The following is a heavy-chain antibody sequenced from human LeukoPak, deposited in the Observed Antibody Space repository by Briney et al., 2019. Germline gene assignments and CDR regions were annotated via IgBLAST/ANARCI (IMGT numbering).Heavy chain of an antibody. CDR2: ISSSSSYI. D-gene: IGHD2-15*01. V-gene: IGHV3-21*01. CDR1: GFTFSSYT. CDR3: ARGSEGYCSGGGCYYGMDV. Sequence: PGGSLRLSCAASGFTFSSYTMNWVRQAPGKGLEWVSYISSSSSYIYYADSVKGRFTISRDNAENSLYPQMNSLRAEDTAVYYCARGSEGYCSGGGCYYGMDVWGQGTTVTVSS. J-gene: IGHJ6*01.